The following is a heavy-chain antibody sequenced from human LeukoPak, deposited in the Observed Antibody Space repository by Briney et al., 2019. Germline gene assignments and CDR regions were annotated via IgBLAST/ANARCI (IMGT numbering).Heavy chain of an antibody. D-gene: IGHD6-19*01. CDR2: IWYDGSNK. J-gene: IGHJ4*02. V-gene: IGHV3-33*01. CDR1: GFTFSSYG. Sequence: PGGSLRLSCAASGFTFSSYGMHWVRQAPGKGLEWVAVIWYDGSNKYYADSVKGRFTISRDNYKNTLYLQMNSLRAEDTAVYYCARDASSGWYFYCPGYWGQGTLVTVSS. CDR3: ARDASSGWYFYCPGY.